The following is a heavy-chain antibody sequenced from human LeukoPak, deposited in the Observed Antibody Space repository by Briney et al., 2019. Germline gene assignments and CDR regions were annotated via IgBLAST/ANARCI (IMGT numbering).Heavy chain of an antibody. CDR2: IYYSGST. Sequence: PSETLSLTCTVSGGSISSSSYYWGWIRQPPGKGLEWIGSIYYSGSTYYNPSLKSRVTISVDTSKNQFSLKLSSVTAADTAVYYCARHPIYTDYASGRYYFDYWGQGTLVTVSS. CDR3: ARHPIYTDYASGRYYFDY. J-gene: IGHJ4*02. D-gene: IGHD4-17*01. CDR1: GGSISSSSYY. V-gene: IGHV4-39*01.